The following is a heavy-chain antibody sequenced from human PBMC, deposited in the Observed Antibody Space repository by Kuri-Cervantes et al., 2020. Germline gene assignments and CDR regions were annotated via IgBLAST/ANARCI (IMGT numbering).Heavy chain of an antibody. V-gene: IGHV1-2*02. CDR2: INPNSGGT. J-gene: IGHJ6*02. CDR1: GYTFTGYY. Sequence: ASVKVSCKASGYTFTGYYMHWVRQAPGQGLEWMGWINPNSGGTNYEQKFQGRVTMTRDTSISTAYMELSRLRSDDTAVYYCAREGPNVGMDVWGQGTTVTVSS. CDR3: AREGPNVGMDV.